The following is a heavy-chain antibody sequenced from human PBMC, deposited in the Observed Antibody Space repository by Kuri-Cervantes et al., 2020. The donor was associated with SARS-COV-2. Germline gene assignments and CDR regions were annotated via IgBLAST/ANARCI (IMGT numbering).Heavy chain of an antibody. CDR2: IYYSGST. CDR3: ARGSPGY. CDR1: GGSVSSGSHY. V-gene: IGHV4-61*01. J-gene: IGHJ4*02. Sequence: ESLKISCIVSGGSVSSGSHYWSWIRQPPGKGLEWIGYIYYSGSTSYNPSLKSRVTISVDTSKKQFSLKLTSVTVADTAVYYCARGSPGYWGQGTLVTVSS.